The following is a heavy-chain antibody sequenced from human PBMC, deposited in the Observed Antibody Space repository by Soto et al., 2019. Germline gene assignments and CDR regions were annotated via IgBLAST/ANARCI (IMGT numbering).Heavy chain of an antibody. Sequence: SETLSLTCTVSGGSISSYYWSWIRQPPGKGLEWIGYIYYSGSTNYNPSLKSRVTISVDTSKNQFSLKLSSVTAADTAVYYCARDTLTGYSSSWYAFDIWGQGTMVTVSS. D-gene: IGHD6-13*01. V-gene: IGHV4-59*01. CDR3: ARDTLTGYSSSWYAFDI. CDR1: GGSISSYY. CDR2: IYYSGST. J-gene: IGHJ3*02.